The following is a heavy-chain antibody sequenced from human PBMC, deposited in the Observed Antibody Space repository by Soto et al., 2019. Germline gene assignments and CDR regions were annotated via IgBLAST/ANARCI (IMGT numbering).Heavy chain of an antibody. CDR1: GGSISSSSYY. J-gene: IGHJ5*02. V-gene: IGHV4-39*01. CDR2: IYYSGST. CDR3: ASLVLSYCGGDCYSP. Sequence: SETLSLTCTVSGGSISSSSYYWGLIRQPPGKGLEWTGSIYYSGSTYYNPSLKSRVTISVDTSKNQFSLKLSSVTAADTAVYYCASLVLSYCGGDCYSPWGQGTLVTVSS. D-gene: IGHD2-21*02.